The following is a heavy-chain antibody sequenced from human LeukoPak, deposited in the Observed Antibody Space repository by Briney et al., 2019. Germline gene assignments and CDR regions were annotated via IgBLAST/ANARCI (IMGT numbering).Heavy chain of an antibody. CDR1: GGSISSSNW. CDR2: IYHSGST. D-gene: IGHD3-10*01. CDR3: ARSSGSGSRNYYYYPLDV. Sequence: SGTLSLTCAVSGGSISSSNWWSWVRQPPGKGLEWIGEIYHSGSTNYNPSLKSRVTISVDKSKNQFSLKLSSVTAADTAVYYCARSSGSGSRNYYYYPLDVWGQGTTVTVSS. V-gene: IGHV4-4*02. J-gene: IGHJ6*02.